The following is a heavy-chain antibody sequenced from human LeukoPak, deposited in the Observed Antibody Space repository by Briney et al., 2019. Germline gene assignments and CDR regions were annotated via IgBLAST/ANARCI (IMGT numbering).Heavy chain of an antibody. J-gene: IGHJ5*02. Sequence: PGGSLRLSCAASGFTFSSYAMSWVRQAPGKGLEWVSAISGSGGSTYYADSVKGRFTISRDNSKNTLYLQMNSLRAEDTAVYYCAKDGYCSSTSCYQNWFDPWGQGTLVTVSS. V-gene: IGHV3-23*01. CDR3: AKDGYCSSTSCYQNWFDP. CDR1: GFTFSSYA. CDR2: ISGSGGST. D-gene: IGHD2-2*01.